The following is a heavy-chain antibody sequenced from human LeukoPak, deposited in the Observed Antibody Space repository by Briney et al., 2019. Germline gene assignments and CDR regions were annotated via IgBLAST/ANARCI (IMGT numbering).Heavy chain of an antibody. J-gene: IGHJ6*03. Sequence: ASVKVSCKASGYTFTDNYMHWVRQAPGQGLEWMGWINPNSGGTNYAQKFQGRVTMTRDTSISTAYMELSRLRSDDTAVYYCARDLTSRGYMDVWGKGTTVTVSS. CDR2: INPNSGGT. V-gene: IGHV1-2*02. CDR1: GYTFTDNY. CDR3: ARDLTSRGYMDV. D-gene: IGHD2-21*02.